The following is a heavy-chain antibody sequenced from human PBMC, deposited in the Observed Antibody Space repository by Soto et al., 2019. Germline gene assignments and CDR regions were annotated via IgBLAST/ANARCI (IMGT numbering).Heavy chain of an antibody. Sequence: QVQLVQSGAEVKKPGSSVKVSCKASGGTFSSYAISWVRQAPGQGLEWMGGIIPISDTTNYPQKFQGRVTITADEPTSTAYMELSSLRSEDTAVYYCARSQGSSTSLEIYYYYYYGMDVWGQGTTVTVSS. J-gene: IGHJ6*02. D-gene: IGHD2-2*01. CDR3: ARSQGSSTSLEIYYYYYYGMDV. CDR2: IIPISDTT. CDR1: GGTFSSYA. V-gene: IGHV1-69*01.